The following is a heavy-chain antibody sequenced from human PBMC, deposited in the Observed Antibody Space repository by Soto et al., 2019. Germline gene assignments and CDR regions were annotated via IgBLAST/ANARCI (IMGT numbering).Heavy chain of an antibody. CDR2: INPNSGGT. V-gene: IGHV1-2*02. CDR3: ARSYSGSYFFLGWFDP. J-gene: IGHJ5*02. D-gene: IGHD1-26*01. Sequence: ASVKVSCKASGYTFTGYYMHWVRQAPGQGLEWMGWINPNSGGTNYAQKFQGRVTMTRDTSISTAYMELSRLRSDDTAVYYCARSYSGSYFFLGWFDPWGQGTLATVSS. CDR1: GYTFTGYY.